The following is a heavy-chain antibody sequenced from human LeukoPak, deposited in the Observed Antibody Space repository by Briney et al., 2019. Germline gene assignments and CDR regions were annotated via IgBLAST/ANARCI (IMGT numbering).Heavy chain of an antibody. CDR3: ASIEFSSGWFDP. V-gene: IGHV4-59*01. D-gene: IGHD6-19*01. Sequence: SETLSLTCTVSGGSISSYYWSWIRQPPGKGQEWIGYIYYSGSTNYNPSLKSRVTISVDTSKNQFSLKLSSVTAADTAVYYCASIEFSSGWFDPWGQGTLVTVSS. CDR2: IYYSGST. J-gene: IGHJ5*02. CDR1: GGSISSYY.